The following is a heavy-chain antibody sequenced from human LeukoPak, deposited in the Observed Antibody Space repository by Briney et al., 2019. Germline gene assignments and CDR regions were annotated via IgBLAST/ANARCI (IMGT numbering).Heavy chain of an antibody. CDR1: GGSTSSYY. Sequence: SETLSLTCTVSGGSTSSYYWSWIRQPPGKGLEWIGYFHYSGSTNYNPSLKSRVTISVDTSKNLFSLKLSSVTAADTAVYYCARAPEYGLYYFDYWGQGTLVTVSS. D-gene: IGHD1-14*01. CDR2: FHYSGST. V-gene: IGHV4-59*01. J-gene: IGHJ4*02. CDR3: ARAPEYGLYYFDY.